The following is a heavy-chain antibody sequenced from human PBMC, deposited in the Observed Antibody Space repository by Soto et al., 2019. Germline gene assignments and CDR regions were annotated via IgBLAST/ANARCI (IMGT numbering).Heavy chain of an antibody. J-gene: IGHJ4*02. CDR2: INHSGST. CDR1: GGSFSGYY. D-gene: IGHD3-3*01. V-gene: IGHV4-34*01. CDR3: ARGNYDFWSGYPDY. Sequence: SETLSLTCAVYGGSFSGYYWSWIRQPPGKGLEWIGEINHSGSTNYNPSLKSRVTISVDTSKNQFSLKLSSVTAADTAVYYCARGNYDFWSGYPDYWGQGTLVTVSS.